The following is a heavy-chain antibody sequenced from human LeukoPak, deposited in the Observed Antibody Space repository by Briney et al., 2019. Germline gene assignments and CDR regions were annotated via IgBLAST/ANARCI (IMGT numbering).Heavy chain of an antibody. Sequence: GSLRLSCAASGFTFSSYAMSWVRQAPGKGLEWVSAFISSGGSTYDADSVKGRFTISRDNSKNTLYLQMNSLRAEDTAVYYCAKIGTPSSSWPYYYYYYMDVWGKGTTVTVSS. CDR1: GFTFSSYA. D-gene: IGHD6-13*01. CDR2: FISSGGST. J-gene: IGHJ6*03. CDR3: AKIGTPSSSWPYYYYYYMDV. V-gene: IGHV3-23*01.